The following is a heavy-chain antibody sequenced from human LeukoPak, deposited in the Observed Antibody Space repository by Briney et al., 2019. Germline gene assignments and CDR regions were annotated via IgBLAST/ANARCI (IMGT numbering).Heavy chain of an antibody. CDR3: ARGIAAAGTGGY. V-gene: IGHV1-2*02. D-gene: IGHD6-13*01. Sequence: ASVKVSCKASGYTFTGYYMHWVRQAPGQGLEWMGWTNPNSGGTNYAQKFQGRITMTRDTSISTAYMELSRLRSDDTAVYYCARGIAAAGTGGYWGQGTLVTVSS. CDR1: GYTFTGYY. J-gene: IGHJ4*02. CDR2: TNPNSGGT.